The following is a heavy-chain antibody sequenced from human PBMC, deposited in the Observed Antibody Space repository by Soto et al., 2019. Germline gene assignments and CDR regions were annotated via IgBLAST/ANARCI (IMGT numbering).Heavy chain of an antibody. J-gene: IGHJ3*02. CDR3: ARRRHYDFWSGQHAFDI. CDR1: GYSFTSYW. V-gene: IGHV5-10-1*01. D-gene: IGHD3-3*01. Sequence: PGESLTISCKGSGYSFTSYWISWVRQMPGKGLEWMGRIDPSDSYTNYSPSFQGHVTISADKSISTAYLQWSSLKASDTALYYCARRRHYDFWSGQHAFDIWGQGTMVTVSS. CDR2: IDPSDSYT.